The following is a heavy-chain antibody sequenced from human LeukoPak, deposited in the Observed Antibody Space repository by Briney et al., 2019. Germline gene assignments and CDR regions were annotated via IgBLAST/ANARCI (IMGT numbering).Heavy chain of an antibody. CDR1: GFTFSSYS. Sequence: GGSLRLSRAASGFTFSSYSMNWVRQAPGKGLEWVSSISSSSSYIYYADSVKGRFTISRDNAKNSLYLQMNSLRAEDTAVYYCARGGGAAAGDYWGQGTLVTVSS. CDR2: ISSSSSYI. D-gene: IGHD6-13*01. V-gene: IGHV3-21*01. J-gene: IGHJ4*02. CDR3: ARGGGAAAGDY.